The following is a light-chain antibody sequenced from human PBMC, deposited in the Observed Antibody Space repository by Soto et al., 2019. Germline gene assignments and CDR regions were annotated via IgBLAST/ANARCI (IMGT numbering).Light chain of an antibody. Sequence: QSALTQPRSVSGSPGQSVTISCTGTSSDVGGYNYVSWYQQHPGKAPKLMIYDVSKRPSGVPDRFSGSKSGNTASLTISGLQAEDEADYYCCSSAGSYSSVFGSGTKLTVL. CDR3: CSSAGSYSSV. V-gene: IGLV2-11*01. J-gene: IGLJ1*01. CDR1: SSDVGGYNY. CDR2: DVS.